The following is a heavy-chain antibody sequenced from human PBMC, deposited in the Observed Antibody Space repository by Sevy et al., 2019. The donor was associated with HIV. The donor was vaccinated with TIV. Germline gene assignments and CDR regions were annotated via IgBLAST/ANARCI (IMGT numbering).Heavy chain of an antibody. CDR1: GFSFSSYG. CDR3: ARDHEFYDYGDYGPTFFPDY. J-gene: IGHJ4*02. D-gene: IGHD4-17*01. CDR2: IWFDGSNS. V-gene: IGHV3-33*01. Sequence: GGSLRLSCAASGFSFSSYGMHWVRQAPGKGLEWVALIWFDGSNSYYADSVKGRFTISRDTSKNTVYLQMNSLRAEDTAVYYSARDHEFYDYGDYGPTFFPDYWGQGNLVTVSS.